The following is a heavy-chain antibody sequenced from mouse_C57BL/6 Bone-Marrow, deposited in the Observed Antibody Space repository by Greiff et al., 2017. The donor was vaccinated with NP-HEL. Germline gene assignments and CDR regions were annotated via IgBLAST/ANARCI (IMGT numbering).Heavy chain of an antibody. J-gene: IGHJ4*01. V-gene: IGHV14-3*01. CDR3: ARCYYGSSYRGAMDY. CDR2: IDPANGNT. Sequence: EVKLQESVAELVRPGASVKLSCTASGFNIKNTYMHWVKQRPEQGLEWIGRIDPANGNTKYAPKFPGKATITADTSSNTAYLQLSSLTSEDTAIYYCARCYYGSSYRGAMDYWGQGTSVTVSS. CDR1: GFNIKNTY. D-gene: IGHD1-1*01.